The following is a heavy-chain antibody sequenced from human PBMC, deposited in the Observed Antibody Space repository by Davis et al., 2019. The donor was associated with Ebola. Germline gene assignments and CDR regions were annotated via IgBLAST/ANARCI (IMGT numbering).Heavy chain of an antibody. J-gene: IGHJ3*02. CDR1: GFTFSSYS. CDR2: ISSSSSTI. CDR3: ARAVPLNIVGARSDAFDI. D-gene: IGHD1-26*01. Sequence: GESLKISCAASGFTFSSYSMNWVRQAPGKGLEWVSYISSSSSTIYYADSVKGRFTISRDNAKNSLYLQMNSLRAEDTAVYYCARAVPLNIVGARSDAFDIWGQGTMVTVSS. V-gene: IGHV3-48*04.